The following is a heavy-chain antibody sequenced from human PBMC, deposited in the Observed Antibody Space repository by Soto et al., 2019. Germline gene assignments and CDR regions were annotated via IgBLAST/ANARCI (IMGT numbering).Heavy chain of an antibody. CDR1: GXSLSSYS. D-gene: IGHD2-21*01. Sequence: GSLRLSCAASGXSLSSYSMSWVRQAPGKGLEWVSSVSDGGGSTKYADSVSDRFTIARYRSKKTLYLHMLSLRAEDTAVYYCAKEYCGAEWALDFWGQGALGTVSS. J-gene: IGHJ4*02. V-gene: IGHV3-23*01. CDR2: VSDGGGST. CDR3: AKEYCGAEWALDF.